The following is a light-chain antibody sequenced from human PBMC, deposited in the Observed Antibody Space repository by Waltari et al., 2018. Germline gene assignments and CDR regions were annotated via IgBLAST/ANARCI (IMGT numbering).Light chain of an antibody. CDR2: EVS. CDR1: RADVGGYNY. Sequence: QSALTQPASVSGSPGPSITISRTGTRADVGGYNYVSWYQQYPGKAPQLMIYEVSFRPSGISNRFSGSKSGNTATLTISGLQAEDEADYYCSSKTSASGVFGTGTTVTVL. CDR3: SSKTSASGV. J-gene: IGLJ1*01. V-gene: IGLV2-14*01.